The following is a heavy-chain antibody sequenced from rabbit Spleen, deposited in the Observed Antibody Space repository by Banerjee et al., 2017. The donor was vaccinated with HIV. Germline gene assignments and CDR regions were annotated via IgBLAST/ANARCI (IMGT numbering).Heavy chain of an antibody. CDR3: ARDSYDDYGDYWGSYDFNL. Sequence: QEQLVESGGGLVKPEGSLTLTCKASGFSFSDRDVMCWVRQAPGKGLQWIACINVYTGKPVYATWAKGRFTISRTSSTTVTLQMTSLTAADMATYFCARDSYDDYGDYWGSYDFNLWGPGTLVTVS. CDR1: GFSFSDRDV. V-gene: IGHV1S45*01. CDR2: INVYTGKP. D-gene: IGHD2-1*01. J-gene: IGHJ4*01.